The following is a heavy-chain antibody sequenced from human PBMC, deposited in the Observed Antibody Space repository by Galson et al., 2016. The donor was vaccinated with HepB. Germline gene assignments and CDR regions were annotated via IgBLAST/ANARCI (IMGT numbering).Heavy chain of an antibody. Sequence: SETLSLTCTVSGGSISSYYWSWVRQPPGRGLEWIGYISYSGSTNYNPSLKSRVTVSVDTSKNQSSLRLSSVTAADTAVYYCARASNYYASGTYHETFEIWGQGTMVTVSS. D-gene: IGHD3-10*01. CDR2: ISYSGST. CDR1: GGSISSYY. V-gene: IGHV4-59*01. J-gene: IGHJ3*02. CDR3: ARASNYYASGTYHETFEI.